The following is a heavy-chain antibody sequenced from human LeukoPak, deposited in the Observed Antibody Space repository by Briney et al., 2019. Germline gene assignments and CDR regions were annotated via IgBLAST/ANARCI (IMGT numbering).Heavy chain of an antibody. CDR3: ARDPYSGNYGSYYYYYMDV. Sequence: GGSLRLSYAASGFTFSSYAMHWVRQAPGKGLEWVAVISYDGSNKYYADSVKGRFTISRDNAKNSLYLQINSLGPEDTAVYFCARDPYSGNYGSYYYYYMDVWGKGTTVTVSS. CDR1: GFTFSSYA. CDR2: ISYDGSNK. D-gene: IGHD3-22*01. V-gene: IGHV3-30*04. J-gene: IGHJ6*03.